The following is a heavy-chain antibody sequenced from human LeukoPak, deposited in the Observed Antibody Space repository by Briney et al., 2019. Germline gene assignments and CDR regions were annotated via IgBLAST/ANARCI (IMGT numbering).Heavy chain of an antibody. CDR2: IYPGDSDT. V-gene: IGHV5-51*01. Sequence: GESLQISCKGSGYSITSYWIGWVRRMPGKGLEWMGIIYPGDSDTRYNPSFQGQVTLSADKSINTAYLQWSSLKASDTAMYYCARHSTTCSGNSCYSGNYDYWGQGTLVTVSS. CDR1: GYSITSYW. CDR3: ARHSTTCSGNSCYSGNYDY. J-gene: IGHJ4*02. D-gene: IGHD2-15*01.